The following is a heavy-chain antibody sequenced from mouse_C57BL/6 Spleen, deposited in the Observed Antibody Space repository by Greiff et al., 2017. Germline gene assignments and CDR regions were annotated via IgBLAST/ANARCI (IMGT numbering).Heavy chain of an antibody. CDR1: GYAFSSSW. CDR2: IYPGDGDT. D-gene: IGHD2-3*01. V-gene: IGHV1-82*01. Sequence: QVPLQQSGPGLVQPSASVKISCKSSGYAFSSSWMNWVKQRPGTGLEWIGRIYPGDGDTNYNGKFKGKATLTADKSSSTAYMQLSSLTSEDSAVYFCARNDGYYLDYWGQGTTLTVSS. CDR3: ARNDGYYLDY. J-gene: IGHJ2*01.